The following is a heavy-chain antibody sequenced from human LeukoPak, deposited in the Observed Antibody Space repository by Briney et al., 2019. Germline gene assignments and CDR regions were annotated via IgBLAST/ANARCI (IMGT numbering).Heavy chain of an antibody. CDR3: ARDGYSSSWYSFYYYYYMDV. V-gene: IGHV7-4-1*02. Sequence: ASVKVSCKASGYTFTSYAMNWVRQAPGQGLEWMGWISTNTGNPTYAQGFTGRFVYSLDTSVSTAYLQISSLKAEDTAVYYCARDGYSSSWYSFYYYYYMDVWGKGTTATVSS. CDR2: ISTNTGNP. CDR1: GYTFTSYA. J-gene: IGHJ6*03. D-gene: IGHD6-13*01.